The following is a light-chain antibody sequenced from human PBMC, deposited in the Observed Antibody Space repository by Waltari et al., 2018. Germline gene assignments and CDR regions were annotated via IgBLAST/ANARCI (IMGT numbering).Light chain of an antibody. V-gene: IGKV4-1*01. CDR1: QSVLSNNQNY. J-gene: IGKJ2*01. Sequence: DFVMTQSPDSLAVSLGERATINCRSSQSVLSNNQNYLAWYQQKPGQPPKLLIYWASTRASGGTDRFGGSGSGTDFTLTISSLQAEDVALYYCQQYYSTPYTFGQGTKLEIK. CDR3: QQYYSTPYT. CDR2: WAS.